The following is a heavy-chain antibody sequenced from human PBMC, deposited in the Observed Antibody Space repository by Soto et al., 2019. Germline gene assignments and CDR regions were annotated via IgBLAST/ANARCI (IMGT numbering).Heavy chain of an antibody. CDR3: ASPEGGSYSREYFQH. V-gene: IGHV4-39*02. D-gene: IGHD1-26*01. CDR2: IYYSGST. Sequence: QLQLQESGPGLVKPSETLSLTCTVSGGSISSSTYYWGWIRQPPGKGLEWIGSIYYSGSTYYNPSPKPRATTPVATSRNRVSLKLSSVTAAGPAVYYCASPEGGSYSREYFQHWGQGTLVTVSS. J-gene: IGHJ1*01. CDR1: GGSISSSTYY.